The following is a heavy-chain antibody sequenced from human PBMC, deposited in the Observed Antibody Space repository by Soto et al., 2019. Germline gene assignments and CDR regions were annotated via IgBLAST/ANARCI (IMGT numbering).Heavy chain of an antibody. V-gene: IGHV3-23*01. CDR2: ISGSGGST. J-gene: IGHJ4*02. D-gene: IGHD6-6*01. CDR3: AKIPRSSSYYYFDY. Sequence: GGSLRLSCAASRFTFSSYAMSWVRQAPGKGLEWVSAISGSGGSTYYADSVKGRFTISRDNSKNTLYLQMNSLRAEDTAVYYCAKIPRSSSYYYFDYWGQGTLVTVSS. CDR1: RFTFSSYA.